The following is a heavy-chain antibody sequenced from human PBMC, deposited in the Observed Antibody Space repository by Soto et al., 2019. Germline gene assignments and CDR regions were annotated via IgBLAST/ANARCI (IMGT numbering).Heavy chain of an antibody. V-gene: IGHV3-7*01. Sequence: EGQLVQSGGGLVEPGGSLRLSCVASGFTFSRYWMSWVRQAPGKGLECVANIKGDGSKKYYVDSVKGRFTISRENAENSLYLQMNSLRDEDTAVYYCATSQWWEDGMDVWGQGTTVTVYS. CDR3: ATSQWWEDGMDV. J-gene: IGHJ6*02. CDR1: GFTFSRYW. D-gene: IGHD2-15*01. CDR2: IKGDGSKK.